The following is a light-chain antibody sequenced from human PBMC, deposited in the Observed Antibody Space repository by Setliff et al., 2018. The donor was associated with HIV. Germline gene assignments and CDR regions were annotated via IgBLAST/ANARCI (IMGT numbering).Light chain of an antibody. CDR3: SSYTSSSTYV. J-gene: IGLJ1*01. V-gene: IGLV2-14*01. CDR1: SSDVGGYNY. CDR2: DVS. Sequence: QSVLTQPASVSGSPGQSITISCTGTSSDVGGYNYVSWYQQHPGKAPKFMIYDVSKRPSGVSNRFSGSKSGNTASLTISGLQAEDEADYYCSSYTSSSTYVFRTGTKV.